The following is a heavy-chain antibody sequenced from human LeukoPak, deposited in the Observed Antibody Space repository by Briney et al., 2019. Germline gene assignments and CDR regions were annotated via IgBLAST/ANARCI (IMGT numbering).Heavy chain of an antibody. V-gene: IGHV4-39*01. CDR2: IYYSGST. D-gene: IGHD3-10*01. CDR1: TFSSYG. Sequence: TFSSYGMSWVRQAPGKGLEWIGSIYYSGSTYYNPSLKSRVTISVDTSKNQFSLKLSSVTAADTAVYYCARHRYYYRSGSYYGAPYYMDVWGKGTTVTISS. J-gene: IGHJ6*03. CDR3: ARHRYYYRSGSYYGAPYYMDV.